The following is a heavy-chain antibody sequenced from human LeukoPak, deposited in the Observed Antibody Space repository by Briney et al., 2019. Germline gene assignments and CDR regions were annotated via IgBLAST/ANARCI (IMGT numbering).Heavy chain of an antibody. Sequence: SVKVSCKASGGTFSSYTISWVRQAPGQGLGWMGRIIPILGIANYAQKFQGRVTITADKSTSTAYMELSSLRSEDTAVCYCASERAYCSSTSCPSIWGQGTMVTVSS. CDR2: IIPILGIA. J-gene: IGHJ3*02. D-gene: IGHD2-2*01. CDR3: ASERAYCSSTSCPSI. CDR1: GGTFSSYT. V-gene: IGHV1-69*02.